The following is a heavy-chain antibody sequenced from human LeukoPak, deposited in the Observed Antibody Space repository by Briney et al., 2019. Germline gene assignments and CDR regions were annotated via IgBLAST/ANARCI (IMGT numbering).Heavy chain of an antibody. Sequence: PGGSLRLSCAASGFTFSTYAMTWVRQAPGKGLEWVSGITGSGGSTYYADSVKGRFTISRDNSKSTLYLQMNGLRDDDTAVYYCAKKRVDDRPPLHWGQGTLVTVSS. V-gene: IGHV3-23*01. CDR3: AKKRVDDRPPLH. CDR1: GFTFSTYA. D-gene: IGHD6-25*01. J-gene: IGHJ4*02. CDR2: ITGSGGST.